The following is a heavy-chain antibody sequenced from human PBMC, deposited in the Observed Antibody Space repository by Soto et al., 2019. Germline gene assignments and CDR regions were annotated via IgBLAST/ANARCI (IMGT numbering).Heavy chain of an antibody. D-gene: IGHD6-19*01. CDR1: GFTFSSYG. J-gene: IGHJ4*02. CDR3: AKSFPGWYYFDY. CDR2: ISYDGSNK. Sequence: GGSLRLSCAASGFTFSSYGMHRVRQAPGKGLEWVAVISYDGSNKYYADSVKGRFTISRDNSKNTLYLQMNSLRAEDTAVYYWAKSFPGWYYFDYWGQGTLVTVSS. V-gene: IGHV3-30*18.